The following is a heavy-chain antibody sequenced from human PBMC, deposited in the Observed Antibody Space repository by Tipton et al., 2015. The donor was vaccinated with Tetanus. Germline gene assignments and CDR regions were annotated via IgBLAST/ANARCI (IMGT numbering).Heavy chain of an antibody. V-gene: IGHV1-18*01. CDR2: ISAYNGDT. CDR1: GYTFSNYG. J-gene: IGHJ4*02. CDR3: GRASGYHYGSGSYYSGEDY. Sequence: QLVQSGAEVKKPGASVKVSCKTSGYTFSNYGVSWVRQAPGRGLEWMGWISAYNGDTNTAQNLQGRVTMTTDTSTSTASMEVRSLTYDGTAVYYCGRASGYHYGSGSYYSGEDYWGQETVVSVSS. D-gene: IGHD3-10*01.